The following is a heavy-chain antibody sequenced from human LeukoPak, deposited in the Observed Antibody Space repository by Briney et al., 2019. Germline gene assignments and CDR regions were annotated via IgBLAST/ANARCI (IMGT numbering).Heavy chain of an antibody. D-gene: IGHD2-21*01. Sequence: GGALRLSCAGSEFTFSNYWMSWVRQAPGKGLEWVASIQKDGSQKYYLESVKGRFTISRDNNKNSLYLPMSSLRADDTAVYFCATVAGYFDYWGQGTLVTVSS. CDR3: ATVAGYFDY. V-gene: IGHV3-7*01. CDR2: IQKDGSQK. J-gene: IGHJ4*02. CDR1: EFTFSNYW.